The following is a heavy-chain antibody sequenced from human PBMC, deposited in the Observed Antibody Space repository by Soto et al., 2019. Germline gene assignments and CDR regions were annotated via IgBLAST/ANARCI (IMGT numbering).Heavy chain of an antibody. CDR2: IDPSDSQT. CDR3: ARQIYDADTGPNFQYYFDS. V-gene: IGHV5-10-1*01. D-gene: IGHD5-18*01. J-gene: IGHJ4*02. CDR1: GYSFAGYW. Sequence: GESLKISCQGSGYSFAGYWITWVRQKPGKGLEWMGRIDPSDSQTYYSPSFRGHVTISVTKSITTVFLQWSSLRASDTAMYYCARQIYDADTGPNFQYYFDSWGQGTPVTVSS.